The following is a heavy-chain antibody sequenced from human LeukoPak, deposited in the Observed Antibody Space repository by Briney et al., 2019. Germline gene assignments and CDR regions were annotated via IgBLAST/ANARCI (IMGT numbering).Heavy chain of an antibody. CDR3: AYAFFWSGSIRYYYYGMDV. CDR2: MNPISGNT. J-gene: IGHJ6*02. CDR1: GYTFTSYD. V-gene: IGHV1-8*01. D-gene: IGHD3-3*01. Sequence: SVKVSCMASGYTFTSYDINWVRQATGQGLEWMGWMNPISGNTGYAQKFQGRVTMTRNTSISTAYMELSSLRSEDTAVYYCAYAFFWSGSIRYYYYGMDVWGQGTTVTVSS.